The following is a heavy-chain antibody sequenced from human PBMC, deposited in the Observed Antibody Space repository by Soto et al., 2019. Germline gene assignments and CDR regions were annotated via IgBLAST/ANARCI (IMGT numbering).Heavy chain of an antibody. Sequence: EVQLVASGGDLVQPGGSLRLSCAASGFRFSNYWMSWVRQAPGKGLEWVANIKEDGSEKYYVDSVKGRFTISRDNAKNSLQLQMNSPRAAYTALYSWARQQVGHRVTDFWGQGTLVTVAS. D-gene: IGHD1-26*01. J-gene: IGHJ4*02. V-gene: IGHV3-7*01. CDR1: GFRFSNYW. CDR3: ARQQVGHRVTDF. CDR2: IKEDGSEK.